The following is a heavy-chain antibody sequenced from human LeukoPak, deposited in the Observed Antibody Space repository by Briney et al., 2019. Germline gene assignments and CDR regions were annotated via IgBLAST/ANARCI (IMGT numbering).Heavy chain of an antibody. CDR3: AKDGADLRYWYFDL. J-gene: IGHJ2*01. D-gene: IGHD3-16*01. V-gene: IGHV3-30*18. CDR2: MAHDGSKT. CDR1: GFTFRNYV. Sequence: GGSLRLSCAASGFTFRNYVMHWVRQAPGKGLDWVAVMAHDGSKTYYADSVKGRFTISRDNSKNTLYLQMNSLRPEDTAVYYCAKDGADLRYWYFDLWGRGTLVTVSS.